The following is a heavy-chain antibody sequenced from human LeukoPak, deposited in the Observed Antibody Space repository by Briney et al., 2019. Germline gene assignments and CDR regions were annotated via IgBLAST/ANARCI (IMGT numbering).Heavy chain of an antibody. CDR1: GYTFTGYY. V-gene: IGHV1-2*02. J-gene: IGHJ4*02. CDR3: ARVEDYDYVWGSYRLFDY. Sequence: GASVKVSCKASGYTFTGYYMHWVRQAPGQGLEWMGWINPNSGGTNYAQKFQGRVTMTRDTSISTAYMELSRLRSDDTAVYYCARVEDYDYVWGSYRLFDYWGQGTLVTVSS. D-gene: IGHD3-16*02. CDR2: INPNSGGT.